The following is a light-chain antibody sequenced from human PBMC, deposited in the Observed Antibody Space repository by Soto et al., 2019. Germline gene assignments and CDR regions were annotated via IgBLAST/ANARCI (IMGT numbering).Light chain of an antibody. V-gene: IGKV3-15*01. CDR2: GAS. Sequence: EIVLTQSPATLSVSPGERATLSCRASQSVSSNLAWYQHKPGQAPRLLIYGASTRATGIPARFSGSGSGTEFTLTISSLQSEEFAVYYCQQYNNWGTFGQGTKVEIK. J-gene: IGKJ1*01. CDR1: QSVSSN. CDR3: QQYNNWGT.